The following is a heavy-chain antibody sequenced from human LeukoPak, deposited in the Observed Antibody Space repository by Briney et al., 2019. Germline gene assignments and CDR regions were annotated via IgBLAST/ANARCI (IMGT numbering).Heavy chain of an antibody. CDR2: IYSGGST. CDR3: VRDRGYYYYGMDV. J-gene: IGHJ6*02. V-gene: IGHV3-53*01. Sequence: GGSLRLSCAASGFTVSSNYMSWVRQAPGKGLEWVSVIYSGGSTYYADSVKGRFTISRDNSKNTLYLQMNSLRAEDTAVYYCVRDRGYYYYGMDVWGQGTTVTVSS. CDR1: GFTVSSNY.